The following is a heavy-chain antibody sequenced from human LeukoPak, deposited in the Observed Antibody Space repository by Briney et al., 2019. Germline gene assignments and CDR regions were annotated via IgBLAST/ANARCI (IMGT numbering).Heavy chain of an antibody. CDR2: ISSSSSII. D-gene: IGHD3-3*01. CDR3: ARTPYDFWSASFSYYFDC. Sequence: PGGSLRLPCAASGFTFSSYSMNWVRQAPGKGLEWVSYISSSSSIIYYADSVKGRFTISRDNAKNSLFLQMNSLRAEDTAVYFCARTPYDFWSASFSYYFDCWGQGTLVTVSS. J-gene: IGHJ4*02. CDR1: GFTFSSYS. V-gene: IGHV3-48*04.